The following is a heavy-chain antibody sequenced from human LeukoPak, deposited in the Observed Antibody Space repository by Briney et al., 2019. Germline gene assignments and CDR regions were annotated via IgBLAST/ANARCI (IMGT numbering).Heavy chain of an antibody. D-gene: IGHD2/OR15-2a*01. CDR1: GGTFSSYA. CDR3: ASVKGAHAFDI. J-gene: IGHJ3*02. V-gene: IGHV1-69*13. CDR2: IIPIFGTA. Sequence: ASVKVSCKASGGTFSSYAISWVRQAPGQGLEWMGGIIPIFGTANPAQKFRGRVTITADESTSTAYMELSSLRSEDTAVYYCASVKGAHAFDIWGQGTMVTIS.